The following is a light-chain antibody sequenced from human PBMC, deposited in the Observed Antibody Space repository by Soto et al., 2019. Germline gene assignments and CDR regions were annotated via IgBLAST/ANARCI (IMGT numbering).Light chain of an antibody. J-gene: IGKJ3*01. CDR3: QQYGRSPFT. V-gene: IGKV3-20*01. CDR1: QSVNLNY. CDR2: GAS. Sequence: EIVLTQSPGTLSLSPGERATLSCRASQSVNLNYLAWYQQKPGQAPRLLIYGASSRATGIPDRFSGSGAGTEFTLSVSRLAHDDFAVYYCQQYGRSPFTFFPVTKGDMK.